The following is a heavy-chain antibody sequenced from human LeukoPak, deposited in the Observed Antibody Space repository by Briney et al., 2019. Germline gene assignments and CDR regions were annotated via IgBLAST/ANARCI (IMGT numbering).Heavy chain of an antibody. Sequence: GGSLRLSCEASGFTFSSYWMHWVRQAPGKGLEWVSSISGGSSYIYYADSVKGRFTISRDNAKNSLYLQMNSLRAEDTAVYYCARVAATGTTIDYWGQGTLVTVSS. J-gene: IGHJ4*02. V-gene: IGHV3-21*01. CDR1: GFTFSSYW. D-gene: IGHD6-13*01. CDR2: ISGGSSYI. CDR3: ARVAATGTTIDY.